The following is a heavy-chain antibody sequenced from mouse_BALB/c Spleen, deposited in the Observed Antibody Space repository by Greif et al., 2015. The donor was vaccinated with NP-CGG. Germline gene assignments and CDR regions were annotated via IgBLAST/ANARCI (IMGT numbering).Heavy chain of an antibody. CDR3: AIYDGYYYYAMDY. Sequence: VQRVESGAELVKPGASVKLSCKASGYTFTSYWMHWVKQRPGQGLEWIGEISPSNGRTNYNEKFKSKATLTVDKSSSTAYMQLSSLTSEDSAVYYCAIYDGYYYYAMDYWGQGTSVTVSS. V-gene: IGHV1S81*02. J-gene: IGHJ4*01. CDR2: ISPSNGRT. D-gene: IGHD2-3*01. CDR1: GYTFTSYW.